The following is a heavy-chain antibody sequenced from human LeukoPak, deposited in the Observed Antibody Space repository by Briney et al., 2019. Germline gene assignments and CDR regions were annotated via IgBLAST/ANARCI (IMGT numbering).Heavy chain of an antibody. CDR2: IYHSGST. CDR1: GYSISSGYY. V-gene: IGHV4-38-2*02. D-gene: IGHD6-6*01. J-gene: IGHJ6*03. Sequence: SETLSLTCTVSGYSISSGYYWGWIRQPPGKGLEWIGSIYHSGSTYYNPSLKSRVTMSVDTSKNQLSLKLSSVTAADTAVYYCGGSSSSSSIPYMDVWGKGTTVTVSS. CDR3: GGSSSSSSIPYMDV.